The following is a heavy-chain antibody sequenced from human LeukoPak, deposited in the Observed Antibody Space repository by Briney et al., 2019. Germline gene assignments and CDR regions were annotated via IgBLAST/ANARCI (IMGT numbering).Heavy chain of an antibody. CDR1: GFTFDDYA. J-gene: IGHJ4*02. Sequence: PGGSLRLSCVASGFTFDDYAMHWVRQAPGKGLEWVSLISGDGGSTYYADSVKGRFTISRDNSKNSLYLQMNSLRTEDTALYYCAKDKDIYDFWSGYYGHYFDYWGQGTLVTVSS. CDR3: AKDKDIYDFWSGYYGHYFDY. CDR2: ISGDGGST. D-gene: IGHD3-3*01. V-gene: IGHV3-43*02.